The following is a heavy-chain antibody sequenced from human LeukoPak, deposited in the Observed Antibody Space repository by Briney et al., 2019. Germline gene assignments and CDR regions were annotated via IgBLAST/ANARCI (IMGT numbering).Heavy chain of an antibody. CDR3: ARDQYDDVAFDP. CDR2: VHHSGSA. V-gene: IGHV4-38-2*02. Sequence: PSETLSLTCNVSGYSTSSGYYWGWIRQPPGKGLEWIGSVHHSGSAYYNPSLKSRVTISLDTSKNQFSLKLSSVTAADTALYYCARDQYDDVAFDPWGQGTLVTVSS. CDR1: GYSTSSGYY. D-gene: IGHD1-1*01. J-gene: IGHJ5*02.